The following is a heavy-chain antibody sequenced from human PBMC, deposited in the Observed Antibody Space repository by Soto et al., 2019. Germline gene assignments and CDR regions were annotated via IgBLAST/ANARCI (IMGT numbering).Heavy chain of an antibody. CDR2: IIPILGIA. D-gene: IGHD3-22*01. Sequence: EASVKVSCKASGGTFSSYTISLVRQAPGQGLEWMGRIIPILGIANYAQKFQGRVTITADKSTSTAYMELSSLRSEDTAVYYCARERDYYDSSGYLVLDYWGQGTLVTVSS. J-gene: IGHJ4*02. CDR1: GGTFSSYT. V-gene: IGHV1-69*04. CDR3: ARERDYYDSSGYLVLDY.